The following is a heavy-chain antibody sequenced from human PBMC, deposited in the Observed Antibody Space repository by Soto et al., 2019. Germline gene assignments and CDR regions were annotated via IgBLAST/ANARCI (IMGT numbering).Heavy chain of an antibody. Sequence: GGSLRLSCAASGFTFSSYGMHWVRQAPGKGLEWVAVISYDGSNKYYADSVKGRFTISRDNSKNTLYLQMNSLRAEDTAGYYCAKDLAGVLAAFPNWGQGTLVTVSS. CDR2: ISYDGSNK. V-gene: IGHV3-30*18. CDR3: AKDLAGVLAAFPN. CDR1: GFTFSSYG. J-gene: IGHJ4*02. D-gene: IGHD2-15*01.